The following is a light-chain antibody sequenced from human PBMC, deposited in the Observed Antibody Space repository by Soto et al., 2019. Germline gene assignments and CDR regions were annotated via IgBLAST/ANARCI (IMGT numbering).Light chain of an antibody. CDR2: TNS. CDR3: AAWDDSLNGPV. CDR1: SSNIGSTY. J-gene: IGLJ2*01. Sequence: QSVLTQPPSASGTPGQSVTISCSGSSSNIGSTYVYWYQHLPGRAPKLLIYTNSQRPSGVPDRFSGSKSGTSASLAISGLRSEDEADYYCAAWDDSLNGPVLGGGTKLTVL. V-gene: IGLV1-47*01.